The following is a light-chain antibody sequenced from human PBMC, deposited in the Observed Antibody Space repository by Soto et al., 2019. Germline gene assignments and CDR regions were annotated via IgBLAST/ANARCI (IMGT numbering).Light chain of an antibody. V-gene: IGLV2-14*01. CDR2: EVS. CDR1: SSDVGGYNY. Sequence: QSVLTQTASVSGSPGQSITISCTGTSSDVGGYNYVSWYQQNPGTAPKVMIYEVSNRPSGVSNRFSGSKSGNTASLTISGLQAEDEADYYCSSYTTSGTPVFGGGTKLTVL. CDR3: SSYTTSGTPV. J-gene: IGLJ3*02.